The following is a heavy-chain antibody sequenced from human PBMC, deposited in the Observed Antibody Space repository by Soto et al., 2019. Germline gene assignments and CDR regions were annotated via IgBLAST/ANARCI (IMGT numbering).Heavy chain of an antibody. CDR2: ISGSGATT. CDR3: AKGYSTSFAH. Sequence: EVQLLQSGGGLVQPGGSLRLSCLASGFTFSSFAMSWVRQAPGKGLEWVAGISGSGATTYSADSVKGRFTTSRDNSNNMLYLQMNSMRAEDTAVYYCAKGYSTSFAHCGQGTPVTVSS. V-gene: IGHV3-23*01. D-gene: IGHD6-6*01. CDR1: GFTFSSFA. J-gene: IGHJ4*02.